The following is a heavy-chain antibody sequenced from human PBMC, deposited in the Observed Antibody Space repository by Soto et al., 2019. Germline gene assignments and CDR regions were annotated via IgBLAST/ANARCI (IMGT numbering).Heavy chain of an antibody. Sequence: SVKVSCKASGFTFTSSAMQWVRQARGQRLEWIGWIVVGSGNTNYAQKFQERVTITRDMSTSTAYMELSSLRSEGTAVYYCAADRVGYDFWSGYYAIDIRGQGTMVTVSS. D-gene: IGHD3-3*01. CDR2: IVVGSGNT. CDR3: AADRVGYDFWSGYYAIDI. CDR1: GFTFTSSA. J-gene: IGHJ3*02. V-gene: IGHV1-58*02.